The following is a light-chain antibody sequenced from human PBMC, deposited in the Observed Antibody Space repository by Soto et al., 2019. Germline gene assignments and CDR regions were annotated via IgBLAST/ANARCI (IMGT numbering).Light chain of an antibody. CDR3: SSYAGSSARVV. J-gene: IGLJ2*01. Sequence: QSALTQPASVSGSPGQSITISCTRSSTDFENYNLVSWYQHCPDKAPKLIIYEGNKRPSEISDRFSGSESDTTASLIISGLQPEDEADYYCSSYAGSSARVVFGGGTKLTVL. CDR1: STDFENYNL. CDR2: EGN. V-gene: IGLV2-23*01.